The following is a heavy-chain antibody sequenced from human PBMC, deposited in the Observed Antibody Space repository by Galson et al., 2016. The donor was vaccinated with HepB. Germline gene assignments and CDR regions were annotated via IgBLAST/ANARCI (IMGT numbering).Heavy chain of an antibody. V-gene: IGHV5-10-1*01. Sequence: KKPGESLRISCKTSGYSFTSYWISWVRQMPGNGLEWMGRIDPSGSYTKYSPSFRGHVPISVDKSTSTAYLEFTSLKSSDNAMYYCARHCSGGSCYHPDYWGQGTLVAVSS. D-gene: IGHD2-15*01. CDR3: ARHCSGGSCYHPDY. CDR2: IDPSGSYT. J-gene: IGHJ4*02. CDR1: GYSFTSYW.